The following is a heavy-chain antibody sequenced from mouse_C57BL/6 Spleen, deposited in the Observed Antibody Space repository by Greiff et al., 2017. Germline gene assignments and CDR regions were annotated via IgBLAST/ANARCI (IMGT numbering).Heavy chain of an antibody. CDR3: ARSHYYGSSYDFDY. CDR2: IDPSDSYT. CDR1: GYTFTSYW. D-gene: IGHD1-1*01. Sequence: QVQLQQPGAELVMPGASVKLSCKASGYTFTSYWMHWVKQRPGPGLEWIGEIDPSDSYTNYNQKFKGKSTLTVDKSSSTAYMQLSSLTSEDSAVYYCARSHYYGSSYDFDYWGQGTTLTGSS. V-gene: IGHV1-69*01. J-gene: IGHJ2*01.